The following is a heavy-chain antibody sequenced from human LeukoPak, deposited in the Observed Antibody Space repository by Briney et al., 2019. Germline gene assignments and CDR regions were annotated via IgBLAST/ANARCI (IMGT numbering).Heavy chain of an antibody. CDR3: ARARGTAMGFQH. V-gene: IGHV1-69*06. CDR2: IIPIFGTA. CDR1: GGTFSSYA. J-gene: IGHJ1*01. Sequence: SVKVSCKASGGTFSSYAISWVRQAPGQGLEWMGGIIPIFGTANYAQKFQGRVTITADKSASTAYMELSSLRSEDTAVYYCARARGTAMGFQHWGQGTLVTVSS. D-gene: IGHD5-18*01.